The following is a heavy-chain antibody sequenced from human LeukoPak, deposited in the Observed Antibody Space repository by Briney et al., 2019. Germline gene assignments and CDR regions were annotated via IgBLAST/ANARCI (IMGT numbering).Heavy chain of an antibody. D-gene: IGHD2-2*01. CDR1: GGSISSGGYY. CDR2: IYHSGST. CDR3: AREPHCSSTSCYESWFDP. J-gene: IGHJ5*02. Sequence: PSQTLSLTCTVSGGSISSGGYYWSWIRQPPGKGLEWIGYIYHSGSTYYNPSLKSRVTISVDRSKNQFSLKLSSVTAADTAVYYCAREPHCSSTSCYESWFDPRGQGTLVTVSS. V-gene: IGHV4-30-2*01.